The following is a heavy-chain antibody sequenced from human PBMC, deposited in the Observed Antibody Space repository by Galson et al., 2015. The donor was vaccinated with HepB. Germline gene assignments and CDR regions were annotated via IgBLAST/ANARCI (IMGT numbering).Heavy chain of an antibody. V-gene: IGHV4-34*01. J-gene: IGHJ4*02. Sequence: LSLTCAVYGGSFSGYYWSWIRQPPGKGLEWIGEINHSGSTNYNPSLKSRVTISVDTSKNQFSLKLSSVTAADTAVYYCARGRTTVTQYYFDYWGQGTLVTVSS. CDR3: ARGRTTVTQYYFDY. CDR1: GGSFSGYY. CDR2: INHSGST. D-gene: IGHD4-17*01.